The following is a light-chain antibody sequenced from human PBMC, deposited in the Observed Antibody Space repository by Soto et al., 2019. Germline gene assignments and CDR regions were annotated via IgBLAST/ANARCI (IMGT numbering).Light chain of an antibody. CDR3: QQYNTYSRT. CDR2: KAS. CDR1: QSISTS. V-gene: IGKV1-5*03. J-gene: IGKJ1*01. Sequence: DIQMTQSPSTLSASVGDSVTVTCRASQSISTSLAWYQQKPGKAPKLLIYKASNLESGVPSRFSGSGSGTELTLTISSLQPDDFATYYCQQYNTYSRTCGQGTKVDIK.